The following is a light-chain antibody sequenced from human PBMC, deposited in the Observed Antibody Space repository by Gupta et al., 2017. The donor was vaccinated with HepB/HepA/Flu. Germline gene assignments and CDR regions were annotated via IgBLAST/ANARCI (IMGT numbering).Light chain of an antibody. CDR2: DVS. Sequence: QSALTQPASVSGSPGQSITISCTGTSSDVGGFNSVSWYQQHPGKAPKLVIYDVSNRPSGISNRFSGSKSGNTASLTISGLQAGDEAEYYCSSYTTSNTEVFGGGTKLTVL. CDR3: SSYTTSNTEV. CDR1: SSDVGGFNS. V-gene: IGLV2-14*01. J-gene: IGLJ3*02.